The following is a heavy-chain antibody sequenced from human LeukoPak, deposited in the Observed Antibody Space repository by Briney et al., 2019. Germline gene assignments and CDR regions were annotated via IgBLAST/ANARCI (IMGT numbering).Heavy chain of an antibody. CDR2: IYGSGST. Sequence: SETLSLTCTVSGVSINSHYLNWIRQPPGKGLEWIGFIYGSGSTNYNPSLMSRVTMSVDTSKNQFSLKLSSVTAADTAVYYCARLFSRRAFDIWGQGTMVTVSS. CDR1: GVSINSHY. J-gene: IGHJ3*02. V-gene: IGHV4-4*09. CDR3: ARLFSRRAFDI.